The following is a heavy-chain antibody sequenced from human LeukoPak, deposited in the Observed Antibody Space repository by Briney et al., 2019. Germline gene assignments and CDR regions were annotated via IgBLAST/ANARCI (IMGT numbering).Heavy chain of an antibody. D-gene: IGHD1-26*01. CDR2: IKSKTDGGTT. Sequence: GGSLRLSCAASGFTFSNAWMSWVRQAPGKGLEWVGRIKSKTDGGTTDYAAPVKGRFTISRDDSKNTLYLQMNSLRAEDTAVYYCAKGLYYAHYWGQGTLVTVSS. CDR1: GFTFSNAW. V-gene: IGHV3-15*01. J-gene: IGHJ4*02. CDR3: AKGLYYAHY.